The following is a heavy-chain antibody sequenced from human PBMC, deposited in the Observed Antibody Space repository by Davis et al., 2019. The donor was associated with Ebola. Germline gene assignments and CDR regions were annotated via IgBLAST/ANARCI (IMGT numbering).Heavy chain of an antibody. D-gene: IGHD1-26*01. J-gene: IGHJ4*02. Sequence: HTGGSLRLSCAASGFTFSSYWMHWVRQAPGKGLVWVSRINSDGSSTSYADSVKGRFTISRDNAKNTLYLQMNSLRAEDTAVYYCARDASQWWELLQIFDYWGQGTLVTVSS. CDR3: ARDASQWWELLQIFDY. CDR1: GFTFSSYW. V-gene: IGHV3-74*01. CDR2: INSDGSST.